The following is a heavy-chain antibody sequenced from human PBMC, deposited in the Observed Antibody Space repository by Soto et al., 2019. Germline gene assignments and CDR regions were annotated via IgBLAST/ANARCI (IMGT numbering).Heavy chain of an antibody. CDR2: MNPNSGDT. CDR1: GYSFTSYD. Sequence: ASVKVSCKASGYSFTSYDINWVRQAPGQGLGWMGWMNPNSGDTGYARTFQGRVTMTRNTSITTAYMELSSLRSEDTAVYYCARVGDYYGSGNYFTFDYWAQGTLVTVSS. CDR3: ARVGDYYGSGNYFTFDY. V-gene: IGHV1-8*01. J-gene: IGHJ4*02. D-gene: IGHD3-10*01.